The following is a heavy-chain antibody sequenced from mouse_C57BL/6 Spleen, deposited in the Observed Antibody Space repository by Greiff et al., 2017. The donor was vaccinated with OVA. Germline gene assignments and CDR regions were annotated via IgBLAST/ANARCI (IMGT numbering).Heavy chain of an antibody. CDR2: IDPSDSYT. Sequence: QVQLQQPGAELVKPGASVKLSCKASGYTFTSYWMQWVKQRPGQGLEWIGEIDPSDSYTNYNQKFKGKATLTVDTSSSTAYMQLSSRTSEDSAVYYCARGGGYFDYWGQGTTLTVSS. CDR1: GYTFTSYW. J-gene: IGHJ2*01. CDR3: ARGGGYFDY. V-gene: IGHV1-50*01.